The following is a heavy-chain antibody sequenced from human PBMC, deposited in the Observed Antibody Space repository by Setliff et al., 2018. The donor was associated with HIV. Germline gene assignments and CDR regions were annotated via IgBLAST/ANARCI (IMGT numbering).Heavy chain of an antibody. J-gene: IGHJ3*01. CDR3: ARQITSVTPEMLVVNDAFDV. D-gene: IGHD4-17*01. V-gene: IGHV4-59*11. CDR1: GGSISSHY. Sequence: SETLSLTCTVSGGSISSHYWSWIRQPPGKGLEWIGSIYYSENNNYNPSLKSRVSMSVDTSKNQFSLRLTSVTAADTAVYYCARQITSVTPEMLVVNDAFDVWGQGKMVTVSS. CDR2: IYYSENN.